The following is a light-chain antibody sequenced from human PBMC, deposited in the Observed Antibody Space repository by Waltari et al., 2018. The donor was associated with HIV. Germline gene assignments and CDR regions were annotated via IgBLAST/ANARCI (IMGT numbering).Light chain of an antibody. CDR2: SKN. CDR1: ALKTYF. Sequence: SSHLTQDPAVSVALGQTVRIACQADALKTYFVIWDQQRPLQAPGLNIFSKNKGPLGIPYRFSGSSSGDTASLTITGAQAEDEADYYCNCRDSSGDHTVFGGGTKLT. V-gene: IGLV3-19*01. CDR3: NCRDSSGDHTV. J-gene: IGLJ2*01.